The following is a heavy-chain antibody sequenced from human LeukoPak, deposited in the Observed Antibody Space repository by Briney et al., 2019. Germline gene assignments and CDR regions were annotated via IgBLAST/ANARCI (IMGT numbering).Heavy chain of an antibody. CDR2: IYPGDSDT. Sequence: GESLKISCKGSGYSFTSYWIGWVRQMPGKGLEWMGIIYPGDSDTRYSPSFQGQVTISADKSISTAYLQWSSLKASDTAMYYCARIRVDTAMIPALESYMDVWGKGTTVTVSS. V-gene: IGHV5-51*01. D-gene: IGHD5-18*01. CDR3: ARIRVDTAMIPALESYMDV. CDR1: GYSFTSYW. J-gene: IGHJ6*03.